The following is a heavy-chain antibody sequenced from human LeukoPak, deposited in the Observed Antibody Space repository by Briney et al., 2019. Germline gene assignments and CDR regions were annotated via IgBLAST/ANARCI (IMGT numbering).Heavy chain of an antibody. J-gene: IGHJ4*02. V-gene: IGHV3-7*01. CDR1: GFTFSSYW. Sequence: GGSLRLSCADSGFTFSSYWMNWVRQAPGEGLEWVATIKHDGTEKYYADFVKGRFTISRDNAKNSLFLQMDSLRAEDTAVYYCARDAGRSGYDLLDYWGQGTLVTVSS. CDR2: IKHDGTEK. CDR3: ARDAGRSGYDLLDY. D-gene: IGHD5-12*01.